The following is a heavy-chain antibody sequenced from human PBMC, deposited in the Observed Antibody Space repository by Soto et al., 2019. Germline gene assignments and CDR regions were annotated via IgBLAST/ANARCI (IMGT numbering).Heavy chain of an antibody. J-gene: IGHJ4*02. D-gene: IGHD3-22*01. CDR1: GFTFSSYA. CDR3: AKDEDYYDSSGYLDY. Sequence: GGSLRLSCAASGFTFSSYAMSWVRQAPGKGLEWVSAISGSGGSTYYADSVKGRFTISRDNSKNTLYLQMNSLRAEDTAVYYCAKDEDYYDSSGYLDYWGQGTLVTVSS. CDR2: ISGSGGST. V-gene: IGHV3-23*01.